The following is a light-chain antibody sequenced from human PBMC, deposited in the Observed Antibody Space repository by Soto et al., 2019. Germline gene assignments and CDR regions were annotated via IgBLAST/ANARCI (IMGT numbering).Light chain of an antibody. CDR3: QVWASSAAV. V-gene: IGLV3-9*01. CDR2: REN. CDR1: NIAIKN. Sequence: SYELTQPLSVSVALGQTARITCGGNNIAIKNVQGYQQKPGQAPVLVMYRENNRPSEIPERFSGSKSGNTATLTISRAEAGDEADYYCQVWASSAAVFGGGTKLTVL. J-gene: IGLJ3*02.